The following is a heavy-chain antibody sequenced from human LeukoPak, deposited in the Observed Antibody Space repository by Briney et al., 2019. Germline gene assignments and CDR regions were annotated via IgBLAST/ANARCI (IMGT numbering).Heavy chain of an antibody. J-gene: IGHJ6*02. CDR2: IKQDGSET. V-gene: IGHV3-7*02. Sequence: PGGSLRLSCAASGFTFSSTWMSWVRQAPGKGLEWVANIKQDGSETNYVDSVKGRFTISRDNAKNSLHLQMNSLRVEDTAVYYCAKNGGPHGMDVWGQGTTVTVSS. CDR1: GFTFSSTW. CDR3: AKNGGPHGMDV. D-gene: IGHD3-16*01.